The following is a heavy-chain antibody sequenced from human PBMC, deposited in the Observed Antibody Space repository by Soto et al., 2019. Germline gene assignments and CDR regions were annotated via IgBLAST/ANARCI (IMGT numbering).Heavy chain of an antibody. CDR1: GVSFSAYY. J-gene: IGHJ5*02. V-gene: IGHV4-30-2*01. Sequence: SETLSLTCAVYGVSFSAYYWSWIRQPPGKGLEWIGYIYHSGSTYYNPSLKSRVTISVDRSKNQFSLKLSSVTAADTAVYYCARVPDRWGQGTLVTVSS. D-gene: IGHD2-2*01. CDR2: IYHSGST. CDR3: ARVPDR.